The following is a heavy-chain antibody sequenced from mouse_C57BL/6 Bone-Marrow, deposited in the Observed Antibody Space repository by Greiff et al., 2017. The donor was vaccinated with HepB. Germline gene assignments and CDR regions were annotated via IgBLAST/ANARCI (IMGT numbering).Heavy chain of an antibody. Sequence: EVQLQQSGAELVKPGASVKLSCTASGFNITDYYMHWVKQRTEQGLEWIGRIDPEDGETKYAPKFQGKATITADTSSNTAYLQLSSLTSEDTAVYYCASGGYWYFDVWGTGTTVTVSS. CDR2: IDPEDGET. J-gene: IGHJ1*03. V-gene: IGHV14-2*01. CDR3: ASGGYWYFDV. CDR1: GFNITDYY.